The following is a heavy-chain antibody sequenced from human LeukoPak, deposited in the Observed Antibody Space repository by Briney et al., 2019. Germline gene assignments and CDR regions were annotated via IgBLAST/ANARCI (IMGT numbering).Heavy chain of an antibody. Sequence: PGGSLRLSCADSGFTFSSYAMSWVRQAPGKGLEWVSSISSGSRYIDYADSVKGRFTISRDNAERSVYLQMDSLRADDTAVYYCVRDNRFLEWSLGWFDPWGQGTLVTVSS. CDR2: ISSGSRYI. CDR3: VRDNRFLEWSLGWFDP. V-gene: IGHV3-21*01. D-gene: IGHD3-3*01. CDR1: GFTFSSYA. J-gene: IGHJ5*02.